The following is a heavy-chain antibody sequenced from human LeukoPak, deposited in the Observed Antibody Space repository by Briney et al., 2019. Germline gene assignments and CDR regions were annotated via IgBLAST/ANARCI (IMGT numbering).Heavy chain of an antibody. CDR2: IYSGGST. V-gene: IGHV3-66*01. J-gene: IGHJ3*02. D-gene: IGHD6-13*01. CDR3: ARGHSSSWYGGAFDI. Sequence: GGSLTLSCAASGFTVSRNYLSWVRQAPGRGLEWGSIIYSGGSTFYADSVKGRFTISSDNSKNTLYLRMNSLRVEDTAVYYCARGHSSSWYGGAFDIWGQGTRVTVSS. CDR1: GFTVSRNY.